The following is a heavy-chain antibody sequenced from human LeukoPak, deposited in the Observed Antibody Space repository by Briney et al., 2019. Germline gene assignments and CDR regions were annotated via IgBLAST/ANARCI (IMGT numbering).Heavy chain of an antibody. CDR1: GFTFSSYA. Sequence: GGSLRLSCAASGFTFSSYAMSWVRQAPGKGLEWVSAISGSGGSTYYADSVKGRFTISRDNSKNTLYLQMNSLRAENTAVYYCAKDMGIAAAGDLDYWGQGTLVTVSS. CDR3: AKDMGIAAAGDLDY. D-gene: IGHD6-13*01. V-gene: IGHV3-23*01. CDR2: ISGSGGST. J-gene: IGHJ4*02.